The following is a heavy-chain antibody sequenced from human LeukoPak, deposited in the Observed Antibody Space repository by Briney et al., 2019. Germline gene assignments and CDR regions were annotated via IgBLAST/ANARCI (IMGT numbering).Heavy chain of an antibody. D-gene: IGHD6-19*01. CDR1: GFTFRKYW. Sequence: GGSLRLSCTASGFTFRKYWLHWVRQAPGKGLEWVSAISGSGGSTYYADSVKGRFTISRDTSNNSLFLQMNSLTADDTAIYYCARGDRGWYDGAYDLWGQGTMVAVSS. V-gene: IGHV3-23*01. CDR2: ISGSGGST. J-gene: IGHJ3*01. CDR3: ARGDRGWYDGAYDL.